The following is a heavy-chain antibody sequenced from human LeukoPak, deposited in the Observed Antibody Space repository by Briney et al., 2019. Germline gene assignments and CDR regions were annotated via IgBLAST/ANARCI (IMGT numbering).Heavy chain of an antibody. CDR1: GFTFSSYG. CDR3: ASVISAAAGTSRDAFDI. CDR2: ISYDGSNK. Sequence: PGGSLRLSCAASGFTFSSYGMHWVRQAPGKGLEWVAVISYDGSNKYYADSVKGRFTISRDNSKNTLYLQMNSLRAEDTAVYYCASVISAAAGTSRDAFDIWGQGTMVTVSS. J-gene: IGHJ3*02. V-gene: IGHV3-30*03. D-gene: IGHD6-13*01.